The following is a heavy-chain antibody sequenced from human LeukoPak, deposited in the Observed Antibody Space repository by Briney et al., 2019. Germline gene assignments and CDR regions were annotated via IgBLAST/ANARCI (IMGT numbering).Heavy chain of an antibody. V-gene: IGHV3-21*01. Sequence: PGGSLRLSCAASGFTVSSNYMNWVRQAPGKGLEWVSSISSSSSYIYYADSVRGRFTTSRDNAKNSLYLQMNSLRAEDTAVYYCARDQDTAMLFDYWGQGTLVTVSS. D-gene: IGHD5-18*01. CDR3: ARDQDTAMLFDY. J-gene: IGHJ4*02. CDR1: GFTVSSNY. CDR2: ISSSSSYI.